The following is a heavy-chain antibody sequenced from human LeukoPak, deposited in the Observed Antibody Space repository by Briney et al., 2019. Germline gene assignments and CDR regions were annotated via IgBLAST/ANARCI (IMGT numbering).Heavy chain of an antibody. Sequence: TGGSLRLSCSASGFTFSSYWMHWVRQVPGKGLVWVSRVNRDGGRTSQADSVKGRFTISRDNAKNTLYLQMNSLRAEDTAVYYCARDQTFVGGIDCWGQGTLVTVSS. CDR2: VNRDGGRT. V-gene: IGHV3-74*01. J-gene: IGHJ4*02. CDR3: ARDQTFVGGIDC. CDR1: GFTFSSYW. D-gene: IGHD2-21*01.